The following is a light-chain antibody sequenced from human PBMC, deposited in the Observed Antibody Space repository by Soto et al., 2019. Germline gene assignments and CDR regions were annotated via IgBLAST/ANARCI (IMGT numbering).Light chain of an antibody. CDR2: GAS. J-gene: IGKJ3*01. Sequence: EIVLTQSPGTLSLSPGERATLSCRASQSVSSNYLAWYQQKPGQAPRLLIYGASSRATGIPDRFSVSGSGTDFTLTISRLEPEDFAVYYCQQYGSSYTFGPGTKVDIK. CDR3: QQYGSSYT. CDR1: QSVSSNY. V-gene: IGKV3-20*01.